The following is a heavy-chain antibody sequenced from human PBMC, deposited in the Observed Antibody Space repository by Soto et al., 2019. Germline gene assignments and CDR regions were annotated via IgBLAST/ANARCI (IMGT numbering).Heavy chain of an antibody. D-gene: IGHD1-1*01. J-gene: IGHJ6*02. CDR1: GFTFDDYA. CDR2: ISWNSGRI. Sequence: EVQLVESGGGLVQPGGSQRLSCAASGFTFDDYAMQWVRQAPGKGLEWVSGISWNSGRIAYADSVKDRFTISRDNAKNSLYLQMNSLRAEDTALYSCAKDKATGTALTYYGMDVWGQGTTVTVSS. V-gene: IGHV3-9*01. CDR3: AKDKATGTALTYYGMDV.